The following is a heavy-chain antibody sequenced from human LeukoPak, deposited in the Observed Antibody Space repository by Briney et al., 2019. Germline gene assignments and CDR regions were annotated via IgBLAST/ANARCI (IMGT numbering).Heavy chain of an antibody. CDR3: ARDCDRSGYYCY. D-gene: IGHD3-22*01. CDR2: ISTYSGNT. V-gene: IGHV1-18*01. J-gene: IGHJ4*02. CDR1: GYTFSDYG. Sequence: GASVKVSCKASGYTFSDYGISWVRQAPGQGLEWMGWISTYSGNTNYAQRLQGRVAMTTDTSTSTAYMELRSLRSDDTAVYYCARDCDRSGYYCYWGQGTLVIVSS.